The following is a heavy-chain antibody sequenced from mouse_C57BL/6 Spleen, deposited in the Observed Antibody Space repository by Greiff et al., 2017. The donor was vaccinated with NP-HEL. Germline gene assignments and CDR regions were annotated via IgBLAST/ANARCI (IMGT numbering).Heavy chain of an antibody. J-gene: IGHJ4*01. CDR2: INPNNGGT. V-gene: IGHV1-26*01. Sequence: EVQLQQSGPELVKPGASVKISCKASGYTFTDYYMNWVKQSHGKSLEWIGDINPNNGGTSYNQKFKGKATLTVDQSSSTAYMELRSLTSEDSAVYYCARVGNRPHYYAMDYWGQGTSVTVSS. CDR3: ARVGNRPHYYAMDY. CDR1: GYTFTDYY. D-gene: IGHD3-3*01.